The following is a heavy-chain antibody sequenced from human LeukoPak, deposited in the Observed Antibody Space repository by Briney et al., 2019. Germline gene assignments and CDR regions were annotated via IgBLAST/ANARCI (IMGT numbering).Heavy chain of an antibody. Sequence: GGSLRLSCAASRFTSNSCAMSWVRQAPGKGLEWVSGISSSGSSTYYADSVKGRFTISRDNSKDTLYLQMNSLRAEDTAVYYCAKCPTGYSKTFDSWGQGTLVTVSS. V-gene: IGHV3-23*01. CDR1: RFTSNSCA. CDR2: ISSSGSST. D-gene: IGHD6-13*01. CDR3: AKCPTGYSKTFDS. J-gene: IGHJ4*02.